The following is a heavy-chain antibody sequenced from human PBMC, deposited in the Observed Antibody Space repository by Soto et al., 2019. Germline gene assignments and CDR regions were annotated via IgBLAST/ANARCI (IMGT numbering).Heavy chain of an antibody. CDR3: ARPLYTTSWYNDFHY. CDR1: GFTFDKFA. CDR2: LRSSGDIT. Sequence: GGSLRLSCVVSGFTFDKFAMSWVRQAPGKGLEWVSTLRSSGDITYYAESVRGRFSVSRDISQNTLSLQMNSLRAEDTAVYYCARPLYTTSWYNDFHYWGPGTLVTVSS. J-gene: IGHJ1*01. V-gene: IGHV3-23*01. D-gene: IGHD6-13*01.